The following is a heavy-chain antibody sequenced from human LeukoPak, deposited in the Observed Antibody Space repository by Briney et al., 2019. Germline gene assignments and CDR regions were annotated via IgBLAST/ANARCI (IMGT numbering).Heavy chain of an antibody. V-gene: IGHV3-53*01. CDR1: GFTVSSNY. Sequence: PGGSLRLSCAASGFTVSSNYMSWVRQAPGKGLEGVSVIYSGGSTYYADSVKGRFTISRDNSKNTLYLQMNSLRAEDTAVYYCVYYDSSGPSFDLWGRGTLVTVSS. CDR2: IYSGGST. J-gene: IGHJ2*01. CDR3: VYYDSSGPSFDL. D-gene: IGHD3-22*01.